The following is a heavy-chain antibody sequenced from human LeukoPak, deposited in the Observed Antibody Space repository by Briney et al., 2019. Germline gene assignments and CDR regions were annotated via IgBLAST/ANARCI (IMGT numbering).Heavy chain of an antibody. CDR3: ARDLGGSYYASDY. CDR2: IKQDGYEK. J-gene: IGHJ4*02. D-gene: IGHD1-26*01. V-gene: IGHV3-7*03. CDR1: GFTFSGYW. Sequence: GGSLRLSCAASGFTFSGYWMSWVRQTPEKGLEWVANIKQDGYEKYYVDSVKGRFTISRDNAKNSLYLQMNSLRAEDTAVYYCARDLGGSYYASDYWGQGTLVTVSS.